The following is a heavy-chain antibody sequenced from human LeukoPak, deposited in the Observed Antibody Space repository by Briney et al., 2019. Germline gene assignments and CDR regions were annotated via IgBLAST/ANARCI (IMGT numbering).Heavy chain of an antibody. CDR2: IYYSGST. J-gene: IGHJ6*02. Sequence: SETLSLTCTVSGGSISSYYWSWIRQPPGKGLEWIGYIYYSGSTNYNPSLKSRVTISVDTSKNQFSLKLSSVTAADTAVYYCARLKRGYCTNGVCSGRYYYGMDVWAKGPRSPSP. CDR1: GGSISSYY. CDR3: ARLKRGYCTNGVCSGRYYYGMDV. D-gene: IGHD2-8*01. V-gene: IGHV4-59*08.